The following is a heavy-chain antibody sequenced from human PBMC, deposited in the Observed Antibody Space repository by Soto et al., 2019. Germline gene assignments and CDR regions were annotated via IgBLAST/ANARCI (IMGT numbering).Heavy chain of an antibody. V-gene: IGHV4-31*03. CDR2: IYYSGSI. CDR1: GGSISSGGYY. J-gene: IGHJ5*02. CDR3: ARSVFP. Sequence: QVQLQESGPGLVKPSQTLSLTCTVSGGSISSGGYYWNWIRQHPGKGLEWIGYIYYSGSIYYNPSLXRXXTISVDTSKNQFSLKLSSVTAADTAVYYCARSVFPWGQGTLVTVSS.